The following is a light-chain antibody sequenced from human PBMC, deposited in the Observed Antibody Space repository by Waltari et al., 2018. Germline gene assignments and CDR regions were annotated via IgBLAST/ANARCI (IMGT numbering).Light chain of an antibody. CDR3: QQLYTSPYS. J-gene: IGKJ2*01. CDR2: SAS. CDR1: QDIKKF. Sequence: IQLTQSPFSLPASIGHRFDITCRASQDIKKFLAWYQQNPGKAPKLLISSASTLRNEVPSRFSGSGSGTDFTLTINSLQPEDFTTYYCQQLYTSPYSFGQGTKL. V-gene: IGKV1-9*01.